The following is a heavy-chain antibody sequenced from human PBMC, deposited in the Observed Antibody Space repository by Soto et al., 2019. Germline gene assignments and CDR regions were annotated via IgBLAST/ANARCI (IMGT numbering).Heavy chain of an antibody. V-gene: IGHV4-31*03. D-gene: IGHD6-13*01. CDR1: GGSISSGGYY. CDR3: ARVAAAGYYYYYGMDV. Sequence: QVQLQESGPGLVKPSQTLSLTCTVSGGSISSGGYYWSWIRQHPGKGLEWIGYIYYSGNTYYNPSLKSRVTISVDTSKNQFSLKLSSVTAADTAVYYCARVAAAGYYYYYGMDVWGQGTTVTVSS. CDR2: IYYSGNT. J-gene: IGHJ6*02.